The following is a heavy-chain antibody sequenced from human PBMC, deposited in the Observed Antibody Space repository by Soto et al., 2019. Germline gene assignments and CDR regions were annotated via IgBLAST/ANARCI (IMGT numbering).Heavy chain of an antibody. CDR2: INPSGGST. J-gene: IGHJ5*01. CDR3: GGDRGGWEYSWFDS. V-gene: IGHV1-46*01. CDR1: GYTFTSYY. Sequence: ASVKVSCKASGYTFTSYYMHWVRQAPGQGLEWMGIINPSGGSTSYAQKLQGRVTMTRDTSTSTVYMELSSLRSEDTAVYCGGGDRGGWEYSWFDSWGQGTLVTVSS. D-gene: IGHD6-19*01.